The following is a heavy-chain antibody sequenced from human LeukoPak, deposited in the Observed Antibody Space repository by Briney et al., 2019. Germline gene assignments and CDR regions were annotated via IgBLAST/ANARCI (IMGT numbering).Heavy chain of an antibody. D-gene: IGHD6-13*01. CDR1: GGSLRSYQ. J-gene: IGHJ6*03. V-gene: IGHV4-59*08. Sequence: PSETLSHTCTVSGGSLRSYQWRWIRPPPAKGLEWIGYIYYSGSTNYNPSLKSRVTISVDTSKNQFSLKLSSVTAADTAVYYCARHFYSSSWSYYYYMDVWGKGTTVTISS. CDR2: IYYSGST. CDR3: ARHFYSSSWSYYYYMDV.